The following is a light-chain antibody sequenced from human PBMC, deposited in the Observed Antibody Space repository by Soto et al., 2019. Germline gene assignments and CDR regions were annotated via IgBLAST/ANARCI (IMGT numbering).Light chain of an antibody. Sequence: IQMTQYPSTLSASVGDRVTITCGASQSISSWLAWYQQKPGKAPKLLIYKASSLESGVPSRFSGSGSGTEFTLTISSLQPDDFATYYCQQYNSYSRPFGQGTKVDI. CDR3: QQYNSYSRP. V-gene: IGKV1-5*03. J-gene: IGKJ1*01. CDR1: QSISSW. CDR2: KAS.